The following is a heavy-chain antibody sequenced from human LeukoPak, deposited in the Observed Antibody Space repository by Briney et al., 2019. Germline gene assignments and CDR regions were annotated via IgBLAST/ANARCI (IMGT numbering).Heavy chain of an antibody. J-gene: IGHJ4*02. V-gene: IGHV3-30-3*01. CDR2: ISYDGSNK. CDR1: GFTFSSYA. D-gene: IGHD2-2*01. Sequence: GGSLRLSCAASGFTFSSYAMPWVRQAPGKGLEWVAVISYDGSNKYYADSVKGRFTISRDNSKNTLYLQMNSLRAEDTAVYYCARDSPIVVVPAAMAIDYWGQGTLVTVSS. CDR3: ARDSPIVVVPAAMAIDY.